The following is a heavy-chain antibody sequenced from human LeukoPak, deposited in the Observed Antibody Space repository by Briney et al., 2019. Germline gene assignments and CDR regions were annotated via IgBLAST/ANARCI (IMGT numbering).Heavy chain of an antibody. CDR2: ISYDGSNK. CDR1: GFTFSSYG. V-gene: IGHV3-30*18. D-gene: IGHD3-9*01. CDR3: AKSRVIRYFDWLFDY. J-gene: IGHJ4*02. Sequence: PGGSLRLSCAASGFTFSSYGMHWVRQAPGKGLEWGAVISYDGSNKYYADSVKGRFTISRDNSKNTLYLQMNSLRAEDTAVYYCAKSRVIRYFDWLFDYWGQGTLVTVSS.